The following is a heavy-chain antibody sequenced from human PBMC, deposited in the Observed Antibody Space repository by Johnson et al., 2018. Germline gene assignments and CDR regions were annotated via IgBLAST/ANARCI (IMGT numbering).Heavy chain of an antibody. J-gene: IGHJ6*02. CDR1: GFTLNYYNYG. Sequence: QVQLVQSGGGVVQXGRSLRLSCAASGFTLNYYNYGFHWVRQAPGKGLEWVGVVSYEGSLTYYAASVKGRFTISSDISKNTLFLQMSSLRADDTGSYFCVRFQAGSYNGLDVWGQGTTVTVSS. V-gene: IGHV3-33*01. D-gene: IGHD2-2*02. CDR2: VSYEGSLT. CDR3: VRFQAGSYNGLDV.